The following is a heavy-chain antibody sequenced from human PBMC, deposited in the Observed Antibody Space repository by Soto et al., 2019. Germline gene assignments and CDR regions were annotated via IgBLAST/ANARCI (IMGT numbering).Heavy chain of an antibody. D-gene: IGHD6-19*01. CDR2: IYWNDDK. CDR3: AKSGSSGWYGWFDP. J-gene: IGHJ5*02. CDR1: GFSLRTSGVG. Sequence: SGPTLVNPTQTPTLTCIFSGFSLRTSGVGVGWIRQPPGKALEWLGFIYWNDDKRYSPSLKSRPTITKDTSKNQVVLTMTNMDPVDTATYYCAKSGSSGWYGWFDPWGQGTLVTVSS. V-gene: IGHV2-5*01.